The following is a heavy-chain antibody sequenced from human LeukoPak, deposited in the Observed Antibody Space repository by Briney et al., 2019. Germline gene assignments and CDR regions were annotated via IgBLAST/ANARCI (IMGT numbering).Heavy chain of an antibody. CDR3: ASRYSSSRPFDP. Sequence: SETLSLTCTVSGGSISSTSYYWGWIRQPPGKGLEWIGNIYYSGSTYYNPSLNSRVTISVDTSKNQFSLKLSSVTAADTAVYYCASRYSSSRPFDPWGQGTLVTVSS. CDR2: IYYSGST. D-gene: IGHD6-13*01. CDR1: GGSISSTSYY. V-gene: IGHV4-39*01. J-gene: IGHJ5*02.